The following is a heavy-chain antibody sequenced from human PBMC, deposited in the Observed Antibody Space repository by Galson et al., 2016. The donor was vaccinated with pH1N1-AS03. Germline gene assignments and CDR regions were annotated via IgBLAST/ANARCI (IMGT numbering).Heavy chain of an antibody. CDR1: GDSFSSYA. D-gene: IGHD1-14*01. CDR2: IIPIFGKP. J-gene: IGHJ1*01. CDR3: ARDGPGIVRANAH. V-gene: IGHV1-69*13. Sequence: SVKVSCKASGDSFSSYAFTWVRLAPRQGLEWMGGIIPIFGKPQYAQKFQGRVTITADESTTTVYMDLSSLISDDTAMYYCARDGPGIVRANAHWGQGTLVTVSS.